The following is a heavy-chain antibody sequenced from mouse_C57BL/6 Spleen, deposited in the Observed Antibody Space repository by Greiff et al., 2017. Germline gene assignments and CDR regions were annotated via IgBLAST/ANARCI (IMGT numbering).Heavy chain of an antibody. J-gene: IGHJ2*01. V-gene: IGHV1-55*01. D-gene: IGHD3-2*02. Sequence: QVQLQQSGAELVKPGASVKMSCKASGYTFPSYWITWVQQRPGQGLEWIGDIYPGSGSTNYNEKFKSKATLTVDTSSSTAYMQLSSLTSEDSAVYYCARWKTAQADYWGQGTTLTVSS. CDR3: ARWKTAQADY. CDR1: GYTFPSYW. CDR2: IYPGSGST.